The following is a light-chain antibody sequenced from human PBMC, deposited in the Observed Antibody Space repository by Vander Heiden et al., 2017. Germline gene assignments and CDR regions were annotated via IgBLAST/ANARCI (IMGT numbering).Light chain of an antibody. Sequence: SYELTQPPSVSVSPGQTASITCSGDKLGDKYACWYQQKPGQSPVLVIDQDSKRPAGIPERFSGSNSGNTATLTISGTQAMDEADYYGQAWDSSTVVFGGGTKLTVL. CDR1: KLGDKY. CDR3: QAWDSSTVV. V-gene: IGLV3-1*01. CDR2: QDS. J-gene: IGLJ2*01.